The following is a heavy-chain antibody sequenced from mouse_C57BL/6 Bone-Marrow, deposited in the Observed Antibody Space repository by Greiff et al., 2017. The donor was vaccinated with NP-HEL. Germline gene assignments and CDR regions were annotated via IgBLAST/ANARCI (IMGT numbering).Heavy chain of an antibody. CDR2: INPGRGGT. J-gene: IGHJ3*01. V-gene: IGHV1-54*01. CDR1: GYAFTNYL. Sequence: QVQLQQSGAELVRPGTSVKVSCKASGYAFTNYLIEWVKQRPGQGLEWIGVINPGRGGTNYNEKFKGKATLTADKSSSTAYMQLSSLTSEDFAVYFCARPFAYWGQGTLVTVSA. CDR3: ARPFAY.